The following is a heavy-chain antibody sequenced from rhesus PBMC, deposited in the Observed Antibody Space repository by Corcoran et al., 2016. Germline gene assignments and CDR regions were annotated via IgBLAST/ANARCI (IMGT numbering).Heavy chain of an antibody. D-gene: IGHD6-25*01. CDR2: MDGNSAIT. CDR3: ARDGVAAAAFDY. V-gene: IGHV4-73*01. CDR1: GGAISGYYY. J-gene: IGHJ4*01. Sequence: QAKLPQWGEGLVKPSEPLSLTCAVYGGAISGYYYWSWIRPAPRKGLEWIGHMDGNSAITNYNPSLKNRVTISKDTSKNQFSLKLTSVTAADTAVYYCARDGVAAAAFDYWGQGVLVTVSS.